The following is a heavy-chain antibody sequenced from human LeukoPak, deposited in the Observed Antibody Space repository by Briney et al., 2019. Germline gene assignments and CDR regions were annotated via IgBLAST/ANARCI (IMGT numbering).Heavy chain of an antibody. CDR2: INHSGST. J-gene: IGHJ4*02. CDR1: GGSFSGYY. D-gene: IGHD5-18*01. V-gene: IGHV4-34*01. Sequence: PSETLSLTCAVYGGSFSGYYWSWIRQPPGKGLEWIGEINHSGSTNYNPSLKSRVTISVDTSKNQSSLKLSSVTAADTAVYYCARRGYSYGLGYYWGQGTLVTVSS. CDR3: ARRGYSYGLGYY.